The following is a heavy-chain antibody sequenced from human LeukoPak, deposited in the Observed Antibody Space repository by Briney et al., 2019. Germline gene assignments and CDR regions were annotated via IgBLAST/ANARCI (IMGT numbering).Heavy chain of an antibody. D-gene: IGHD2-21*01. V-gene: IGHV3-48*01. CDR2: ISSSSSTI. Sequence: PGGSLRLSCAASGFTVSSNYRSWVRQAPGKGLEWVSYISSSSSTIYYADSVKGRFTISRDNAKNSLYLQMNSLRAEDTAVYYCARDGRSYCGGDCFGAFDIWGQGTMVTVSS. J-gene: IGHJ3*02. CDR3: ARDGRSYCGGDCFGAFDI. CDR1: GFTVSSNY.